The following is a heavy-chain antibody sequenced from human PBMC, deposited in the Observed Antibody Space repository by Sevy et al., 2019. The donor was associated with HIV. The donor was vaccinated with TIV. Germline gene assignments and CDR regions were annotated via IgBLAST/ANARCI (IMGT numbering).Heavy chain of an antibody. CDR3: ARLYSDGGSCYYFDL. CDR1: GYTFTSNY. D-gene: IGHD2-15*01. V-gene: IGHV1-46*01. CDR2: INPSGGAT. Sequence: ASVKVSCKASGYTFTSNYLHWVRQAPGHGLEWMGQINPSGGATTYGQRFQGRVSMTRDTPTSTVYMDLSSLRSEDTAIYYCARLYSDGGSCYYFDLWGQGTLVTVSS. J-gene: IGHJ4*02.